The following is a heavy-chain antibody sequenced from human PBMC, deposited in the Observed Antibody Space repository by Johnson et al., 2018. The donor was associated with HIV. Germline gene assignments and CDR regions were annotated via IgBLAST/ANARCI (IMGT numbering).Heavy chain of an antibody. Sequence: VQLVESGGGLVQPGGSLRLSCAASDFTVGSIYMSWVRQAPGQGLEWVSLIYSGGSSYYADSVKGRFTISRDNSKNTLYLQMNSLRVEDTAVYYCAKGADYADYEGAFDIWGQGTMVTVSS. J-gene: IGHJ3*02. V-gene: IGHV3-66*01. D-gene: IGHD4-17*01. CDR1: DFTVGSIY. CDR3: AKGADYADYEGAFDI. CDR2: IYSGGSS.